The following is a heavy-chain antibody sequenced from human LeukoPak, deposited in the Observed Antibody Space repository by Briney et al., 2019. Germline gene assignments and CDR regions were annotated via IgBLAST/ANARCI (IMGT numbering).Heavy chain of an antibody. Sequence: SETLSLTCTVSGGSISSYYWSWIRQPPGKGLEWIGYFYYSGSTYYNPSLKSRVTISVDTSKNQFSLKLSSVTAADTAVYYCARGYYDSSGFDIWGQGTMVTVSS. V-gene: IGHV4-59*12. D-gene: IGHD3-22*01. CDR1: GGSISSYY. CDR3: ARGYYDSSGFDI. J-gene: IGHJ3*02. CDR2: FYYSGST.